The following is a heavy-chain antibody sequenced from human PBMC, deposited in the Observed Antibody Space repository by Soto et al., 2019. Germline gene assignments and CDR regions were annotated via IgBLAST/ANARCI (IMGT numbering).Heavy chain of an antibody. J-gene: IGHJ3*02. Sequence: GRSLRLSCAASGFTFSNAWMSWVRQAPGKGLEWVGRIKSKTDGGTKDYAAPVKGRFTISRDDSKNTLYLQMNSLKTEDTAVYYCTTDWEPVRWGLALGYFDIWGQGTMVTVSS. D-gene: IGHD3-16*01. V-gene: IGHV3-15*01. CDR1: GFTFSNAW. CDR3: TTDWEPVRWGLALGYFDI. CDR2: IKSKTDGGTK.